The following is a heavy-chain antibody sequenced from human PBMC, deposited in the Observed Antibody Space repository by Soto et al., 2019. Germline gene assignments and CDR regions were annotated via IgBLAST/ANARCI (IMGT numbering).Heavy chain of an antibody. CDR2: IWYDGSNK. CDR3: ARDVRFLEWLSARGMDV. CDR1: GFTFSSYG. V-gene: IGHV3-33*01. D-gene: IGHD3-3*01. Sequence: LRLSCAASGFTFSSYGMHWVRQAPGEGLEWVAVIWYDGSNKYYADSVKGRFTISRDNSKNTLYLQMNSLRAEDTAVYYCARDVRFLEWLSARGMDVWGQGTTVTVSS. J-gene: IGHJ6*02.